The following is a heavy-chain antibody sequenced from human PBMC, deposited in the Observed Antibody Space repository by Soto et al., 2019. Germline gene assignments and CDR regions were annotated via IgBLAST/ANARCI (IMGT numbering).Heavy chain of an antibody. V-gene: IGHV4-34*01. CDR2: INHSGSS. Sequence: PSETLSLTCAVHGGSFSGFYWTWIRQPPGKGLECIGEINHSGSSNYNPPLKSRVTMSLDTPRNQFSLSLTSVTAAYTAVYYCARLAGPWYFDLWGPGTLVTVSS. CDR1: GGSFSGFY. CDR3: ARLAGPWYFDL. J-gene: IGHJ2*01.